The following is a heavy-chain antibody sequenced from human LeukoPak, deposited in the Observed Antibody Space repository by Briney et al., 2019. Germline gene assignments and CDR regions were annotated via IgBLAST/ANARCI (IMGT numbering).Heavy chain of an antibody. Sequence: GGSLRLSCAASGFMFSSYAVHWVRQAPGKGLEWAALISYDGTKKYYADSVKGRFTISRDNSKNTLYLQMNSLRAEDTAVYYCARDPDYGDYALFDYWGQGTLVTVSS. D-gene: IGHD4-17*01. CDR2: ISYDGTKK. J-gene: IGHJ4*02. CDR3: ARDPDYGDYALFDY. CDR1: GFMFSSYA. V-gene: IGHV3-30*04.